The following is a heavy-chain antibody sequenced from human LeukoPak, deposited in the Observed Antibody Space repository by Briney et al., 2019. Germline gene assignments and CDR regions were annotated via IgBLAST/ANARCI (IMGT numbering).Heavy chain of an antibody. CDR2: ISYDGSNK. CDR3: ARAQGYYYDSSGYYSFDY. V-gene: IGHV3-30*09. J-gene: IGHJ4*02. CDR1: GFTFSSYA. D-gene: IGHD3-22*01. Sequence: PGGSLRLSCAASGFTFSSYAMHWVRQAPGKGLEWVAVISYDGSNKYYADSVEGRFAISRDNSKNTLYLQMNSLRAEDTAVYYCARAQGYYYDSSGYYSFDYWGQGTLVTVSS.